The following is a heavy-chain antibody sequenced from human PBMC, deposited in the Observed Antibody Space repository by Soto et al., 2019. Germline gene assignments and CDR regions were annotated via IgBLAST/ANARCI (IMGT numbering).Heavy chain of an antibody. CDR3: ARGVTVFGLVSRFWFDP. D-gene: IGHD3-3*01. CDR2: IYNSGIT. V-gene: IGHV4-30-4*01. J-gene: IGHJ5*02. CDR1: GGSISSGDYS. Sequence: SETLSLTCTVSGGSISSGDYSWSWVRQSPGKGLEWIGHIYNSGITYYNPSLKSRVVISTDTSRNQFSLRLNSLTAADRAVYFCARGVTVFGLVSRFWFDPWGQGTVVTVSS.